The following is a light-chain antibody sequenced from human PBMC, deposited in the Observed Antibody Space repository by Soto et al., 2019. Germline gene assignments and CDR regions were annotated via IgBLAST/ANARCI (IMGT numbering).Light chain of an antibody. J-gene: IGKJ1*01. CDR3: LQNDDSPWT. CDR1: QGIRSD. Sequence: AIQMTQSPASLSASVGDRVTITCRASQGIRSDLSWYQQKPGKAPQLLIYAASTLQSGVPSRFSGSGSGTEFTLTISSMQPEDFATYYCLQNDDSPWTFGQGTKVEIK. CDR2: AAS. V-gene: IGKV1-6*01.